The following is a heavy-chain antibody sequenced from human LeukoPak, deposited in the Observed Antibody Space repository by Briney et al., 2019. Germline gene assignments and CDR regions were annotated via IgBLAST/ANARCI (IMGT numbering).Heavy chain of an antibody. V-gene: IGHV3-23*01. J-gene: IGHJ6*01. Sequence: GGSLRLSCAASGFTFSGFAMSWVRRTPGKGLEWVSGISGTGDNTLYADSVKGRFTISRDNSKNTLYLEMNSLRAEDTAIYYCGKMKGHPLPKYYMDVWGQGTTVTVSS. CDR2: ISGTGDNT. CDR1: GFTFSGFA. CDR3: GKMKGHPLPKYYMDV. D-gene: IGHD1-26*01.